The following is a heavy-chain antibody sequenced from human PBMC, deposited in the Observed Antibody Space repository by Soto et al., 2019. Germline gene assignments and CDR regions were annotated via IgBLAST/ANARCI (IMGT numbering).Heavy chain of an antibody. CDR1: GFTCRSYV. J-gene: IGHJ1*01. Sequence: QVQLVESGGGVVQPGTSLRVSCVGSGFTCRSYVIHWVRQAPGKGLEWVALTSYDGSDKYYDDSVRGRFTISRDNSRNTVDLQMDSPRLEDTALYYCARWGTTGGLDVWGQGNLVSVSS. CDR2: TSYDGSDK. CDR3: ARWGTTGGLDV. D-gene: IGHD3-16*01. V-gene: IGHV3-30*19.